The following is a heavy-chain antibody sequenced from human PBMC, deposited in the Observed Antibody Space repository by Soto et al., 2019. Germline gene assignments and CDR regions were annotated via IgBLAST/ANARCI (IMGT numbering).Heavy chain of an antibody. D-gene: IGHD6-13*01. CDR2: IIPIFGTA. CDR1: GGTFSSYA. V-gene: IGHV1-69*13. Sequence: ASVKVSCKASGGTFSSYAISWVRQAPGQGLEWMGGIIPIFGTANYAQKFQGRVTITADESTSTAYMELSSLRSEDTAVYYCASHFQQLVQPIDYWGQGTLVTVYS. J-gene: IGHJ4*02. CDR3: ASHFQQLVQPIDY.